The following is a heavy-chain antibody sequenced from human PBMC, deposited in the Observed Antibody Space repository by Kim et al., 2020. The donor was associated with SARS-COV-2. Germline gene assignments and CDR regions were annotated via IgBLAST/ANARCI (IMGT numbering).Heavy chain of an antibody. CDR2: IKQDGSEN. CDR3: ARDYYGSSGYCGVSN. CDR1: GFTFSNYW. V-gene: IGHV3-7*01. Sequence: GGSLRLSCAASGFTFSNYWMSWVRQAPGKGLEWVAKIKQDGSENYYVDSVKGRFTISRDNAKNSLYLQMNSLRAEDTALYYCARDYYGSSGYCGVSNWGQGTLVTVSS. D-gene: IGHD3-22*01. J-gene: IGHJ4*02.